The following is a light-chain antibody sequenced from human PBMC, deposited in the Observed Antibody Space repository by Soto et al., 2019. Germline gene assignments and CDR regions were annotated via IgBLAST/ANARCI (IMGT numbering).Light chain of an antibody. Sequence: QSALTQPASVSGSPVRSITISCTGTSSDVGGYNYVSWYQQHPGKAPKLMIYDVSNRPSGVSNRFSGSKSGNTASLTISGLQAEDEADYYCSSYTSSSTLEVFGTGTKVTVL. V-gene: IGLV2-14*01. CDR3: SSYTSSSTLEV. J-gene: IGLJ1*01. CDR1: SSDVGGYNY. CDR2: DVS.